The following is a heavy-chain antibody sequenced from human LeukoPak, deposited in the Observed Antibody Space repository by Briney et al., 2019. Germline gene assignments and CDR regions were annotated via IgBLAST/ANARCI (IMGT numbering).Heavy chain of an antibody. J-gene: IGHJ6*02. V-gene: IGHV3-48*04. CDR3: ARDRKAYYYGMDV. Sequence: PGGSLRLSCAASGFTVSSNYMSWVRQAPGKGLEWVSYISSSSSTIYYADSVKGRFTISRDNAKNSLYLQMNSLRAEDTAVYYCARDRKAYYYGMDVWGQGTTVTVSS. CDR2: ISSSSSTI. CDR1: GFTVSSNY.